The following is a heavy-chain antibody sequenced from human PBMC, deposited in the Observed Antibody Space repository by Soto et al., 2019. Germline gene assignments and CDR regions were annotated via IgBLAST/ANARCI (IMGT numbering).Heavy chain of an antibody. V-gene: IGHV5-51*01. CDR3: GRITLTTGIDC. Sequence: PGESLKISCKGSGYSFTSYWIGWVRQLPGKGLEWMGIIYPGDSATRYSPSFQSQVTISADKSISTAYLQWSSLKASDTAMYYCGRITLTTGIDCWGQGTIVNLSS. CDR2: IYPGDSAT. D-gene: IGHD4-4*01. J-gene: IGHJ4*02. CDR1: GYSFTSYW.